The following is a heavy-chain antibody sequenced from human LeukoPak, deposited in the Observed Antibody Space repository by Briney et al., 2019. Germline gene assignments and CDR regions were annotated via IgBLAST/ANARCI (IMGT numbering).Heavy chain of an antibody. V-gene: IGHV1-18*01. Sequence: ASVKVSCKASGYTFTNFGISWVRQAPGQGLEWMGWISAYNDNTNYAQKFQGRVTMTTDTSTSTVYMELRSLRSDDTAVYYCARDGTTTDDYWGQGTLVTVSS. D-gene: IGHD1-26*01. J-gene: IGHJ4*02. CDR3: ARDGTTTDDY. CDR1: GYTFTNFG. CDR2: ISAYNDNT.